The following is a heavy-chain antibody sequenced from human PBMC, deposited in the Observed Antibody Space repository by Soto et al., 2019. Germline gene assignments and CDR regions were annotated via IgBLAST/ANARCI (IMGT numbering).Heavy chain of an antibody. D-gene: IGHD3-16*02. CDR3: EAEMTFGKLSVV. CDR1: GDTDTNYV. J-gene: IGHJ6*02. CDR2: IFPKFGTT. Sequence: QVQLVQSGTEVKKPGSSVKVSCKASGDTDTNYVISWVRQAPGQGLEWMGGIFPKFGTTYSAQKLQDRLTITADESTSAVYMQLSSLRLDDTAVYYCEAEMTFGKLSVVWGQGTTVTVSS. V-gene: IGHV1-69*01.